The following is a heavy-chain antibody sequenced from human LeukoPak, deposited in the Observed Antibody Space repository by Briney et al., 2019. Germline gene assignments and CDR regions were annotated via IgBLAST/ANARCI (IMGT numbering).Heavy chain of an antibody. D-gene: IGHD3-22*01. V-gene: IGHV1-69*13. CDR1: GGTFSSYA. CDR2: IIPIFGTA. J-gene: IGHJ4*02. CDR3: ARDQALYYYDSSGCYPD. Sequence: GASVKVSCKASGGTFSSYAISWVRQAPGQGLEWMGGIIPIFGTANYAQKFQGRVTITADESTSTAYMELSSLRSEDTAVYYCARDQALYYYDSSGCYPDWGQGTLVTVSS.